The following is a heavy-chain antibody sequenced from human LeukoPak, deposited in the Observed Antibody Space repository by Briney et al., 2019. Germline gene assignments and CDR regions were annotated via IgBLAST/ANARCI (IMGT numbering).Heavy chain of an antibody. CDR2: IFYSGST. Sequence: SETLSLTCTVSGCSISNYYWSWIRQPPGKGLEWIGNIFYSGSTNYNPSLKSRVTISLDTSKNQFSLKLTSVSAADTAVYYCAREGVSYYHSFYPCGQGTLVTVSS. CDR3: AREGVSYYHSFYP. CDR1: GCSISNYY. J-gene: IGHJ5*02. D-gene: IGHD1-26*01. V-gene: IGHV4-59*01.